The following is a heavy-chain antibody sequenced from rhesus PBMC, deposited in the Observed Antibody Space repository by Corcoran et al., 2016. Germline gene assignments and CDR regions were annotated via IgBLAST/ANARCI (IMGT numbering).Heavy chain of an antibody. Sequence: QVQLQESGPGQVKPSETLSLTCSVSGGSISGHYCTCIRPPPGKGREWIGYIGGSNGNTYNNASLKRRVTISTDTSKNQFALKLTSVTAADTAVYYCARFPGYYPNFDYWGQGVLVTVSS. D-gene: IGHD3-3*01. V-gene: IGHV4-165*02. CDR3: ARFPGYYPNFDY. CDR2: IGGSNGNT. CDR1: GGSISGHY. J-gene: IGHJ4*01.